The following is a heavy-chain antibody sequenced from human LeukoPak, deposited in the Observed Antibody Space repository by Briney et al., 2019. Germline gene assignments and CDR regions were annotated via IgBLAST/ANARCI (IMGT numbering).Heavy chain of an antibody. J-gene: IGHJ5*02. V-gene: IGHV1-18*01. CDR3: ARGGEQDCSSTSCYTYWFDP. CDR2: ISAYNGNT. D-gene: IGHD2-2*02. CDR1: GYTFTSYG. Sequence: ASVKVSCKASGYTFTSYGISWVRQAPGQGLEWMGWISAYNGNTNYAQKLQGGVTMTTDTSTSTAYMELRSLRSDDTAVYYCARGGEQDCSSTSCYTYWFDPWGQGTLVTVSS.